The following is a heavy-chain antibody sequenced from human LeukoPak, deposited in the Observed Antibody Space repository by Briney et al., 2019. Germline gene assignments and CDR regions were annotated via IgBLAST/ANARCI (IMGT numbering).Heavy chain of an antibody. CDR3: ASTTRGGTYYYYMDV. CDR1: GFTVSSNY. J-gene: IGHJ6*03. Sequence: GGSLRLSCAASGFTVSSNYMTWVRQAPGKGLEWVSVIYSGGSAYYADSVKGRFTVSRDNSKNTLYLQMNSLRAEDTAVYFCASTTRGGTYYYYMDVWGKGTTVTISS. CDR2: IYSGGSA. D-gene: IGHD1-1*01. V-gene: IGHV3-53*01.